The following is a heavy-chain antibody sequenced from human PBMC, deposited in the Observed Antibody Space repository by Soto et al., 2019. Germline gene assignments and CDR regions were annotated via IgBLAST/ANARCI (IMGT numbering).Heavy chain of an antibody. V-gene: IGHV4-31*03. CDR1: GGSISRGGYY. Sequence: PSETLSLTCTVSGGSISRGGYYWSWIRQHPGKGLEWIGYIYYSGSTYYNPSLKSRVTISVDTSKNQFSLKLSSVTAADTAVYYCARDHKGMVRAPGFGMDVWGQGTTVTVSS. CDR2: IYYSGST. D-gene: IGHD3-10*01. CDR3: ARDHKGMVRAPGFGMDV. J-gene: IGHJ6*02.